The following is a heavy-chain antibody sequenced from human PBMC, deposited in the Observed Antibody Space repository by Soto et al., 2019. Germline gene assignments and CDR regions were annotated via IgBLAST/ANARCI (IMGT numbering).Heavy chain of an antibody. Sequence: GESLKISCKGSGYSFTSYWIGWVRQMPGKGLEWMGIIYPGDSDTRYSPSFQGQVTISADKSISTAYLQWSSLKASDTAMYYCARQPLVDTAMVSDYYYGMDVWGQGTTVTVSS. D-gene: IGHD5-18*01. CDR3: ARQPLVDTAMVSDYYYGMDV. CDR1: GYSFTSYW. V-gene: IGHV5-51*01. J-gene: IGHJ6*02. CDR2: IYPGDSDT.